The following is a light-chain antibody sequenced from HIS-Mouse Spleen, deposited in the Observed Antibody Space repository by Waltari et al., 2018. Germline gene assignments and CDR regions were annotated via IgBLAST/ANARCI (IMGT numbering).Light chain of an antibody. V-gene: IGLV2-23*01. Sequence: QSALTQPAPVSGSPGQSTPISSTGTSREVWCSNLSSRYQRHPGKAPKLMLYEGSKRPSGVSNRFSGSKSGNTASLTISGLQAEDEADYYCCSYAGSSTLVFGGGTKLTVL. CDR2: EGS. J-gene: IGLJ2*01. CDR3: CSYAGSSTLV. CDR1: SREVWCSNL.